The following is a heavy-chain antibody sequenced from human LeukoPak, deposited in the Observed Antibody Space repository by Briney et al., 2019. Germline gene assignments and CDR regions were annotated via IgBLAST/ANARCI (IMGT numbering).Heavy chain of an antibody. CDR2: ISYSGST. CDR3: AGYSSSWYFDS. V-gene: IGHV4-59*01. D-gene: IGHD6-13*01. J-gene: IGHJ4*02. Sequence: PSETLSLTCSVSGGSISSYYWSWIRQPPGKGLEWIGYISYSGSTNYNPSLKSRVTMSVDTSKNQFSLKLSSVTAADTAVFYCAGYSSSWYFDSWGQGTLVTVSS. CDR1: GGSISSYY.